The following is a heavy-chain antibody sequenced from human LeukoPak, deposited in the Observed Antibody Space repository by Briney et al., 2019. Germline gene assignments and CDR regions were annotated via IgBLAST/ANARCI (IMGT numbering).Heavy chain of an antibody. CDR2: IRYDGSNK. D-gene: IGHD3-22*01. Sequence: GGSLRLSCAASGFTFSSYGMHWVRQAPGKGLEWVAFIRYDGSNKYYADSVKGRFTISRDNSKNTLYLQMNSLRAEDTAVYYCATVVRGWLGSFDAFDIWGQGTMVTVSS. J-gene: IGHJ3*02. V-gene: IGHV3-30*02. CDR1: GFTFSSYG. CDR3: ATVVRGWLGSFDAFDI.